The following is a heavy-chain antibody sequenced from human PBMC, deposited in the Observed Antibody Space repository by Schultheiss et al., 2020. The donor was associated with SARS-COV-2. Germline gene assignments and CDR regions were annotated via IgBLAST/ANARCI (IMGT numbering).Heavy chain of an antibody. Sequence: SQTLSLTCTVSGGSISSSSYYWGWIRQHPGKGLEWIGYIYYSGSTYYNPSLKSRVTISVDTSKNQFSLKLSSVTAADTAVYYCAREPGTGWQVFDYWGQGTLVTVSS. V-gene: IGHV4-31*03. CDR2: IYYSGST. CDR3: AREPGTGWQVFDY. CDR1: GGSISSSSYY. J-gene: IGHJ4*02. D-gene: IGHD1-7*01.